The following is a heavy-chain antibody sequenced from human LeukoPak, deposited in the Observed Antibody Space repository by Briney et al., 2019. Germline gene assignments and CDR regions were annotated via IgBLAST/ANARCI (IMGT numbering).Heavy chain of an antibody. D-gene: IGHD2-2*01. J-gene: IGHJ4*02. CDR2: ISSSSSYI. V-gene: IGHV3-21*01. CDR1: GFTFSSYS. Sequence: PGGSLRLSCAASGFTFSSYSMNWVRQAPGKGLGWVSSISSSSSYIYYADSVKGRFTISRDNAKNSLYLQMNSLRAEDTAVYYCARDRADIVVVPAADWGQGTLVTVSS. CDR3: ARDRADIVVVPAAD.